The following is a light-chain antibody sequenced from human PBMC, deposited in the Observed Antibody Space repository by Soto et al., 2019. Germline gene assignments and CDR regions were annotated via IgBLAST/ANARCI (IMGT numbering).Light chain of an antibody. CDR3: QQANSFPIT. Sequence: EIVMTQSPASLSVSPGERATLSCRASQSVSSNLAWYQQKPGQAPRLLIYGASTRATGIPARFSGSGSGTEFTLTISSLQSEDFATYYCQQANSFPITFGQGTRLE. V-gene: IGKV3-15*01. CDR1: QSVSSN. J-gene: IGKJ5*01. CDR2: GAS.